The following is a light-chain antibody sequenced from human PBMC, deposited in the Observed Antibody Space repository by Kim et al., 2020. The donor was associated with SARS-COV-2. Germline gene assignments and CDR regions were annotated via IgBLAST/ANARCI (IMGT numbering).Light chain of an antibody. Sequence: LGQTVRITCQGDSLRHYSASWYQQKPGQAPILVIYATDRRPSGIPDRFSGSISGNTASLTITWAQAEDEADYFCDSRDSSGNRVLFGGGTQLTVL. V-gene: IGLV3-19*01. J-gene: IGLJ3*02. CDR1: SLRHYS. CDR3: DSRDSSGNRVL. CDR2: ATD.